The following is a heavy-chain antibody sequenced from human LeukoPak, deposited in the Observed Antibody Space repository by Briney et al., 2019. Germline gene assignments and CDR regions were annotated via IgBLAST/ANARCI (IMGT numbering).Heavy chain of an antibody. CDR1: GYTFTGYY. CDR3: ARVEKGGGAYYFDY. V-gene: IGHV1-2*02. Sequence: ASVKVSCKASGYTFTGYYMHWVRQAPGQGLEWMGWINPNSGGTNYAQKFQGRVTMTRDTSISTAYMELSRLRSDDTAVYYCARVEKGGGAYYFDYWGQGTLVTVSS. D-gene: IGHD3-16*01. CDR2: INPNSGGT. J-gene: IGHJ4*02.